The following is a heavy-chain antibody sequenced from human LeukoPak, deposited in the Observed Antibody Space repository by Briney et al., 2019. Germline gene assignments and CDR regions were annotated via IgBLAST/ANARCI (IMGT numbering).Heavy chain of an antibody. CDR3: ARMTAGYSSGWFASDI. J-gene: IGHJ3*02. Sequence: SGPTLVNPTQTLTLTCTFSGFSLNTSGMCVSWIRQPPGKALQWLARIDWDDDKYYSTSLETRLTISKDTSKNQVVLTMTKMDPVDTATYYCARMTAGYSSGWFASDIWGQGTMVTVSS. D-gene: IGHD6-19*01. V-gene: IGHV2-70*11. CDR2: IDWDDDK. CDR1: GFSLNTSGMC.